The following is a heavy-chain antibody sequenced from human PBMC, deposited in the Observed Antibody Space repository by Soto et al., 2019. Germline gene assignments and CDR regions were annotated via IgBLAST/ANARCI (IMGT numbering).Heavy chain of an antibody. J-gene: IGHJ3*02. D-gene: IGHD3-10*01. CDR1: GFNFSGSA. Sequence: EVQLVESGGGLVQPGGSLKLSCAAAGFNFSGSAMHWVRQASGKGLEWVGRIRSKANSYATADAASVKGRFTISRDDSKNTAYLQMNSLKTEDTAVDYCTTLFRGAFDIWGQGTMVTVSS. CDR2: IRSKANSYAT. CDR3: TTLFRGAFDI. V-gene: IGHV3-73*01.